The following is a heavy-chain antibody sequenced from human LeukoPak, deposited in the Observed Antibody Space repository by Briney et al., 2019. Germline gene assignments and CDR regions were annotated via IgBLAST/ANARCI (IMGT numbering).Heavy chain of an antibody. Sequence: PETLSLTCTVSGDSISSYYWSWIRQPPGKGLEWIGYIYYSGSTNYNPSLKSRVTISVDTSKNQFSLKLSSVTAADTAVYYCARGECSGGSCYLGPFDYWGQGTLVTVSS. CDR2: IYYSGST. CDR1: GDSISSYY. J-gene: IGHJ4*02. V-gene: IGHV4-59*01. CDR3: ARGECSGGSCYLGPFDY. D-gene: IGHD2-15*01.